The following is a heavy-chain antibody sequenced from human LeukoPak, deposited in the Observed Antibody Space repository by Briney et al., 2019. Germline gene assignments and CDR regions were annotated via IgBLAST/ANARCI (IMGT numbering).Heavy chain of an antibody. CDR2: ITSSGAAT. D-gene: IGHD3-22*01. J-gene: IGHJ4*02. V-gene: IGHV3-23*01. CDR3: AKDRPNYYGSNGHYYKLNGDC. Sequence: GGSLRLSCAASGFTFSSYAMSWVRQAPGKGLEWVSSITSSGAATYYADSVKGRFTISRDNSDNTLYLQMNSMRAEDTAVYYCAKDRPNYYGSNGHYYKLNGDCWGQGTLVTVSS. CDR1: GFTFSSYA.